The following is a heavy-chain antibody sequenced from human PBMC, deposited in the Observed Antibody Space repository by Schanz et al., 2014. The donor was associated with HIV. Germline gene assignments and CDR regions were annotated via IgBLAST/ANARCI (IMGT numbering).Heavy chain of an antibody. J-gene: IGHJ4*02. V-gene: IGHV3-23*01. D-gene: IGHD2-15*01. CDR3: AKRSGRSFGYFDS. CDR2: IRGSGGST. CDR1: GFTFSSYA. Sequence: EVQLLESGGGLVQPGGSLRLSCAASGFTFSSYAMSWVRQAPGKGLEWVSVIRGSGGSTYYADSVKGRFTMSRDNSKNTLSLQMDSLRVDDTAIYYCAKRSGRSFGYFDSWGQGLLVTVSS.